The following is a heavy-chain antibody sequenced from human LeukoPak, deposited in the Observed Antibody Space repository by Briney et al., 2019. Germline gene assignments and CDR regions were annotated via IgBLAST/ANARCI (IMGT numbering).Heavy chain of an antibody. Sequence: PSETLSLTCTVSGGSISSSSYYWGWIRQPPGKGLEWIGSIYYSGSTYYNPSLKSRVTISVDTSKNQFSLKLSSVTAADTAVYYCARVTGTTIDYWGQGTLVTVSS. CDR2: IYYSGST. V-gene: IGHV4-39*07. J-gene: IGHJ4*02. CDR1: GGSISSSSYY. D-gene: IGHD1-20*01. CDR3: ARVTGTTIDY.